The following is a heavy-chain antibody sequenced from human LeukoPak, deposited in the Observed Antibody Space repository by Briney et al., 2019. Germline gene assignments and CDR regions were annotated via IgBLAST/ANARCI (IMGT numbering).Heavy chain of an antibody. CDR1: GYFFTGYY. CDR3: ARSDHYYYYMDV. CDR2: INPNSGDT. J-gene: IGHJ6*03. V-gene: IGHV1-2*02. Sequence: ASVKVSCKASGYFFTGYYMHWVRQAPGQGLEWMGWINPNSGDTNYAQKFQGRVTVTRDTSISTVYMELNRLRSDDTAVYYCARSDHYYYYMDVWGKGTTVTDS.